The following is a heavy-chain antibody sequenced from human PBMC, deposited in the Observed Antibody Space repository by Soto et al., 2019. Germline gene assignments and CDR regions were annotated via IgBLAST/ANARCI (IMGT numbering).Heavy chain of an antibody. D-gene: IGHD5-12*01. CDR3: ARNLRGDSRYDYLDY. CDR1: GGSISSGGYY. V-gene: IGHV4-31*03. Sequence: PSETLSLTCTVSGGSISSGGYYWSWIRQHPGKGLEWVGYSYYTGSSYYNPSLKSRVTLSVDASKHQLSLRLASVTGADTAVDYCARNLRGDSRYDYLDYWGQGIPVTVSS. CDR2: SYYTGSS. J-gene: IGHJ4*02.